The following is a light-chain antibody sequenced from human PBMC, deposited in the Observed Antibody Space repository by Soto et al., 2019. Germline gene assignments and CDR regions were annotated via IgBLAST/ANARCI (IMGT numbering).Light chain of an antibody. CDR3: TAFSANRVYL. CDR1: SSDVGGYNY. CDR2: GVH. V-gene: IGLV2-14*01. Sequence: QSVLTQPASVSGSPGQSITISCTGTSSDVGGYNYVSWYQHHPGKAPRLLIHGVHNRSPGISGRFSASKSGLTASLTISGLQAGDEADYYCTAFSANRVYLFGPGTKVTVL. J-gene: IGLJ1*01.